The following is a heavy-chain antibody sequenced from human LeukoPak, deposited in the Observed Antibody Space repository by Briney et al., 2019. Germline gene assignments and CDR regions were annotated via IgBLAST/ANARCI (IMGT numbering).Heavy chain of an antibody. V-gene: IGHV3-64*01. J-gene: IGHJ5*02. Sequence: GGSLRLSCAASGFIFSNYAMHWVRQAPGKGLEYVSAISSNGGSTYYANSVKGRFTISRDNSKNTLYLQMNSLRAEDTAVYYGARGRESRVPTSAYWSAPWAQEPLVTVSS. CDR1: GFIFSNYA. CDR2: ISSNGGST. D-gene: IGHD2/OR15-2a*01. CDR3: ARGRESRVPTSAYWSAP.